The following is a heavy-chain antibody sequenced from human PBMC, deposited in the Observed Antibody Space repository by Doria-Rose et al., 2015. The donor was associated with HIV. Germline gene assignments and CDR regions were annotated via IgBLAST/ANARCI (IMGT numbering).Heavy chain of an antibody. V-gene: IGHV3-9*01. J-gene: IGHJ6*03. CDR1: GFSFESYA. D-gene: IGHD3-3*01. CDR2: IRRDSGAK. Sequence: VQLQESGGGLVQPGRSLRLSCVGSGFSFESYAMHWVRLAPGKGLEWVAGIRRDSGAKGNADSVEGRFSISRDNAKKSVYLEMRSLRPEDTAFYYCAKAPIIGPKYYFYMDVWGKGTSVTVSS. CDR3: AKAPIIGPKYYFYMDV.